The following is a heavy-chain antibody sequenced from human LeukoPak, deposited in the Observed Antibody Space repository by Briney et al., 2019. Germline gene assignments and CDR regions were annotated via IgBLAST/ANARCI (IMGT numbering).Heavy chain of an antibody. CDR1: GFTFSSYA. J-gene: IGHJ6*02. Sequence: GGSLRLSCAASGFTFSSYAMSWVRQAPGKGLEWVAVVLYDGSKRYYADSVKGRFTISRDNSKNTLYLQMNSLRAEDTAVYYCARDYSSSWSYGMDVWGQGTTVTVSS. CDR3: ARDYSSSWSYGMDV. D-gene: IGHD6-13*01. V-gene: IGHV3-33*08. CDR2: VLYDGSKR.